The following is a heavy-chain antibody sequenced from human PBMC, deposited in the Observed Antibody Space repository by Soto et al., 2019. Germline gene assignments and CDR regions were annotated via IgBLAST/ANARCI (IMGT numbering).Heavy chain of an antibody. CDR2: IVVGSGNT. CDR3: AAGDDYSNYDFYYGMDV. J-gene: IGHJ6*02. CDR1: GFTFTSSA. D-gene: IGHD4-4*01. Sequence: GASVKVSCKASGFTFTSSAVQWVRQARGQRLEWIGWIVVGSGNTNYAQKFQERVTITRDMSTSTAYMELSSLRSEDTAVYYCAAGDDYSNYDFYYGMDVWGQGXTVTVSS. V-gene: IGHV1-58*01.